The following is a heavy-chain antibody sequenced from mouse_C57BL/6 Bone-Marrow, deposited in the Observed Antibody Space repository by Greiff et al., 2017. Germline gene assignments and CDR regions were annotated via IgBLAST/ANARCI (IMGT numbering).Heavy chain of an antibody. J-gene: IGHJ3*01. CDR3: ATAQASFAY. Sequence: QVQLQQSGAELARPGASVKLSCKASGYTFTSYGISWVKQRTGQGLEWIGEIYPRSGNTYYNEKFKGKATLTADKSSSTAYMELLSLTSEDSAVYFCATAQASFAYWGQGTLVTVSA. CDR1: GYTFTSYG. V-gene: IGHV1-81*01. CDR2: IYPRSGNT. D-gene: IGHD3-2*02.